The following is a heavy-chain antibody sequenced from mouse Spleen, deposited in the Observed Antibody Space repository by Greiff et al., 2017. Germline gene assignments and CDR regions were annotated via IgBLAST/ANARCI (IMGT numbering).Heavy chain of an antibody. J-gene: IGHJ4*01. CDR1: GFTFSSYA. CDR2: ISSGGGNT. Sequence: EVQGVESGGGLVKLGGSLKLSCAASGFTFSSYAMSWVRQTPEKRLEWVATISSGGGNTYYPDSVKGRFTISRDNAKNTLYLQMSSLKSEDTAMYYCARRASYYGNYEAMDYWGQGTSVTVSS. V-gene: IGHV5-9-3*01. CDR3: ARRASYYGNYEAMDY. D-gene: IGHD2-10*01.